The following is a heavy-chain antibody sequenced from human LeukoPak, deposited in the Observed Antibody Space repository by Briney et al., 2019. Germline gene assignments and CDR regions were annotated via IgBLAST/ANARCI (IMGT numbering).Heavy chain of an antibody. Sequence: SETLSFTGTVSAASITISSYYWGWIRHPPGKGLEGIGNIYNSGSTYYNPSLKSRVTTSVDTSKNQFSLKLSSVTSTDTAVYYCARHGYPYSGYHRNYYYYVDAWVKGTTVTVSS. CDR2: IYNSGST. CDR1: AASITISSYY. D-gene: IGHD5-12*01. J-gene: IGHJ6*03. V-gene: IGHV4-39*01. CDR3: ARHGYPYSGYHRNYYYYVDA.